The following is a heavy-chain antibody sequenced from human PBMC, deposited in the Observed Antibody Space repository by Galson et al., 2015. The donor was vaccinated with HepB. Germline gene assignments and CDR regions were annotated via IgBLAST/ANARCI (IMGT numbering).Heavy chain of an antibody. V-gene: IGHV3-74*01. D-gene: IGHD6-13*01. J-gene: IGHJ4*02. CDR1: GFTFSSYW. CDR2: INSDGSST. Sequence: SLRLSCAASGFTFSSYWMHWVRQAPGKGLVWVSRINSDGSSTSYADSVKGRFTISRDNAKNTPYLQMNSLRAEDTAVYYCASRRGRVAAAGYDYWGQGTLVTVSS. CDR3: ASRRGRVAAAGYDY.